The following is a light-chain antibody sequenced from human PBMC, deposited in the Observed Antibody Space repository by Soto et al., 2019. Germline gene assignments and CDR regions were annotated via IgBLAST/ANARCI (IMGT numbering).Light chain of an antibody. J-gene: IGKJ1*01. CDR1: QSVVTNS. Sequence: EIVLTQSPGTLSLSPGERATLSCRASQSVVTNSLAWYQQKGGQAPRLLIFGASGRATGIPERFSGSGSGTDFTLTITRLEPEDFAVYYCQQYGGSPRTFGQGTKVDIK. V-gene: IGKV3-20*01. CDR2: GAS. CDR3: QQYGGSPRT.